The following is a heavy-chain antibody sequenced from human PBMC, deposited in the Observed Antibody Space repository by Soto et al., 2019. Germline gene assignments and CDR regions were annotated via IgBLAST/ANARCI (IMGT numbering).Heavy chain of an antibody. Sequence: QVQLVESGGGVVQPGRSLRLSCAASGFTFSSYAMYWVRQAPGKGLEWVAVISYDGNNKYYADSVKGRFTISRDNSKNTLYLQMNSLRAEDTAVYYCARAGCDGGSCYTLVGLRYGMDVLGQGTTVTVSS. D-gene: IGHD2-15*01. V-gene: IGHV3-30-3*01. CDR1: GFTFSSYA. J-gene: IGHJ6*02. CDR3: ARAGCDGGSCYTLVGLRYGMDV. CDR2: ISYDGNNK.